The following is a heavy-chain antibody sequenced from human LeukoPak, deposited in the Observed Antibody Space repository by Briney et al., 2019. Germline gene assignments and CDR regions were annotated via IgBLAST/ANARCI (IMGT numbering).Heavy chain of an antibody. V-gene: IGHV1-18*01. CDR2: ISAYNGNT. D-gene: IGHD6-6*01. Sequence: ASVKVSCKASGYTFTSYGISWVRQAPGQGLEWMGWISAYNGNTNYAQKLRGRVTMTTDTSTSTAYMELRSLRSDDTAVYYCARAKQLVGHSDYWGQGTLVTVSS. CDR3: ARAKQLVGHSDY. J-gene: IGHJ4*02. CDR1: GYTFTSYG.